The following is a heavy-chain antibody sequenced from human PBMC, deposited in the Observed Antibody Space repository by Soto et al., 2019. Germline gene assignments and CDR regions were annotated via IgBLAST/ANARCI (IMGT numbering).Heavy chain of an antibody. D-gene: IGHD3-22*01. Sequence: QVQLQESGPGLVKPSQTLSLTCTVSGGSISSGDYYWSWIRHHPGKGLEWIGYIYSSGSTYYNPSRRSRVTISADTSKNQFSLRLSSVTAADTAVYYCVRDYDYDTSRNDAFDIWGQGTMVTVPS. V-gene: IGHV4-31*03. CDR1: GGSISSGDYY. CDR2: IYSSGST. J-gene: IGHJ3*02. CDR3: VRDYDYDTSRNDAFDI.